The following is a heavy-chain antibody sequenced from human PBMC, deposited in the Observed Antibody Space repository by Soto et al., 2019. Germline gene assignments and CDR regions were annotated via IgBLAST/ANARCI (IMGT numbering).Heavy chain of an antibody. CDR2: INHSGST. J-gene: IGHJ4*02. CDR1: GGSFSGYY. CDR3: ARAYGSGSYYNVGIDY. D-gene: IGHD3-10*01. V-gene: IGHV4-34*01. Sequence: QVQLQQWGAGLLKPSETLSLTCAVYGGSFSGYYWSWIRQPPGKGLEWIGEINHSGSTNYNPSLKSRVTIAVDTSKNLFSLELSSVSAADTAVYYCARAYGSGSYYNVGIDYWGQGTLVTVSS.